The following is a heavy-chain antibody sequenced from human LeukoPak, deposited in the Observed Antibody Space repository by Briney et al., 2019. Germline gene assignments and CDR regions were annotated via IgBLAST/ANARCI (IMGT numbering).Heavy chain of an antibody. V-gene: IGHV3-30*18. CDR1: GFTFINYG. Sequence: GGSLILSCAASGFTFINYGMHWVRQAPGKGLEWVAVISYDGSNKYYADSVKGRFTISRDNSKNTLYLQMNSLRAEDTAVYYCAKDGVVVAATRFNWFDPWGQGTLVTVSS. D-gene: IGHD2-15*01. CDR2: ISYDGSNK. CDR3: AKDGVVVAATRFNWFDP. J-gene: IGHJ5*02.